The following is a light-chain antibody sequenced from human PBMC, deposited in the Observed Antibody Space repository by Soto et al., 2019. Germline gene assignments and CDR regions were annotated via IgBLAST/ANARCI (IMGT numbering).Light chain of an antibody. J-gene: IGKJ1*01. Sequence: DIQMTQSPSTLSASVGDGVTITCRASQSISSWLAWYQQKPGKAPKLLIYKASTLKSGVPSRFSGSGSGTEFTLTISSLQPDDFATYYCQHSNSYSEAFGQGTKV. V-gene: IGKV1-5*03. CDR1: QSISSW. CDR2: KAS. CDR3: QHSNSYSEA.